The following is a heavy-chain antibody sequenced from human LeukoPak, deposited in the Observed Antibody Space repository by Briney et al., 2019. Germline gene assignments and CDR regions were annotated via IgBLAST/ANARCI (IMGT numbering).Heavy chain of an antibody. Sequence: SETLSLTCTVSGGSISSYYWSWIRQPPGKGLEWIGYIYYSGSTNYNPSLKSRVTISVDTSKNQCSLKLSSVTAADTAVYYCARMVRGVTDPLDYWGQGTLVTVSS. CDR1: GGSISSYY. CDR2: IYYSGST. J-gene: IGHJ4*02. D-gene: IGHD3-10*01. CDR3: ARMVRGVTDPLDY. V-gene: IGHV4-59*01.